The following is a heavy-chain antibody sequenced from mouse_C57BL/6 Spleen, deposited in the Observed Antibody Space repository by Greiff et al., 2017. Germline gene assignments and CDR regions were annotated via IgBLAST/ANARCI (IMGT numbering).Heavy chain of an antibody. J-gene: IGHJ4*01. D-gene: IGHD2-3*01. CDR3: ARHEVDGYYNYYAMDY. Sequence: VKLVESGAELVKPGASVKLSCKASGYTFTEYTIHWVKQRSGQGLEWIGWFYPGSGSIKYNEKFKDKATLTADKSSSTVYMELSRLTSEDSAVYFCARHEVDGYYNYYAMDYWGQGTSVTVSS. V-gene: IGHV1-62-2*01. CDR1: GYTFTEYT. CDR2: FYPGSGSI.